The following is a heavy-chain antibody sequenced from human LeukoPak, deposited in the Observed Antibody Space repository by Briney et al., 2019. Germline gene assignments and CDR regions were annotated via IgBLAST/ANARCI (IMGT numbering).Heavy chain of an antibody. V-gene: IGHV3-23*01. CDR1: GFTFSSYA. Sequence: PGRSLRLSCAASGFTFSSYAMHWVRQAPGKGLEWVSAISGSGVNTYYADSVKGWFTISGDNSKNTVYLQMNSLRAEDTALYYCVYCSSSSCYKTGNYFDSWGQGTPVTVSS. D-gene: IGHD2-2*02. CDR2: ISGSGVNT. CDR3: VYCSSSSCYKTGNYFDS. J-gene: IGHJ4*02.